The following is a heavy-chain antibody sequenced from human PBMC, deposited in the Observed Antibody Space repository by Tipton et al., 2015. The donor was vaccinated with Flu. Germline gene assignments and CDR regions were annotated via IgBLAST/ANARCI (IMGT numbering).Heavy chain of an antibody. CDR3: ARLRVVYAIQGPYYYGMDV. CDR2: MNPNSGNT. J-gene: IGHJ6*02. CDR1: GYTFTSYD. Sequence: QVQLVQSGAEVKKPGASVKVSCKASGYTFTSYDINWVRQTTGQGLEWMGWMNPNSGNTGYAQKFQGRVTMTRNTSISTAYMELSSLRSEDTAVYYCARLRVVYAIQGPYYYGMDVWGQGTTVTVSS. D-gene: IGHD2-8*02. V-gene: IGHV1-8*01.